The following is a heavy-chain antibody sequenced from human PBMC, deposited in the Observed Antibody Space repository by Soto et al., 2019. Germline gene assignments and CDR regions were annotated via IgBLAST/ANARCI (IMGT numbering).Heavy chain of an antibody. J-gene: IGHJ4*02. D-gene: IGHD3-10*01. CDR2: ISYDGSNK. Sequence: LRLSCAASGFTFSSYAMHWVRQAPGKGLEWVAVISYDGSNKYYADSVKGRFTISRDNSKNTLYLQMNSLRAEDTAVYYCAREDYYGSGHFDYWGQGTLVTVSS. CDR1: GFTFSSYA. V-gene: IGHV3-30-3*01. CDR3: AREDYYGSGHFDY.